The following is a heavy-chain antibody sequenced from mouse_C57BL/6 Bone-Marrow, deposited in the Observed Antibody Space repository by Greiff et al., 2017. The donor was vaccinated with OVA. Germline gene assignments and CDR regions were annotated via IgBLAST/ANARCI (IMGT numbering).Heavy chain of an antibody. CDR1: GYTFTDHT. D-gene: IGHD1-1*01. CDR3: ARNPSFTTVPYYFDY. Sequence: VQLQESDAELVKPGASVKISCKVSGYTFTDHTIHWMKQRPEQGLEWIGYIYPRDGSTKYNEKFKGKATLTADKSSSTAYMQLNSLTSEDSAVYFCARNPSFTTVPYYFDYWGQGTTLTVSS. CDR2: IYPRDGST. J-gene: IGHJ2*01. V-gene: IGHV1-78*01.